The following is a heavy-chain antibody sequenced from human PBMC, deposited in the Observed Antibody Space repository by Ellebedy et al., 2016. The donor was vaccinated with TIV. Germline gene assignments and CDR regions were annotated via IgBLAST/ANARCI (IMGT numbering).Heavy chain of an antibody. D-gene: IGHD2-15*01. Sequence: PGGSLRPSCAASGFSFSNFAITWVRQAPGKGLDYVSSISARNDIFYADSVRGRFTISRDNARNSLLLQMNSLRAEDTGVYYCAREDCTGARCYGAPDFWGQGILVTVSS. CDR1: GFSFSNFA. V-gene: IGHV3-69-1*01. CDR2: ISARNDI. CDR3: AREDCTGARCYGAPDF. J-gene: IGHJ4*02.